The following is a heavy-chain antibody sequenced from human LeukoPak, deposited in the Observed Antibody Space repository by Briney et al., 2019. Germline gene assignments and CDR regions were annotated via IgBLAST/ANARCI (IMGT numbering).Heavy chain of an antibody. D-gene: IGHD6-13*01. CDR2: INPSGGST. Sequence: GASVKVSCKASGYTFTSYYMHWVRQAPGQGLEWMGIINPSGGSTSYAQKFQGRVTMTRDTSTSTVYMELSSLRSEDTAVYYCARVGGAAAGTWLHWFDPWGQGTLVTVSS. V-gene: IGHV1-46*01. CDR1: GYTFTSYY. J-gene: IGHJ5*02. CDR3: ARVGGAAAGTWLHWFDP.